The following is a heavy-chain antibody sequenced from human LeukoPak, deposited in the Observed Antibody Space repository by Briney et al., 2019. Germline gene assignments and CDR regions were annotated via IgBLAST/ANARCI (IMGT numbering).Heavy chain of an antibody. J-gene: IGHJ3*02. D-gene: IGHD3-22*01. V-gene: IGHV4-61*02. CDR1: GGSISSGSYY. CDR3: ARDLGSGYSPNDAFDI. Sequence: SQTLSLTCTVSGGSISSGSYYWSWIRQPAGKGLEWIGRIYTSGSTNYNPSLKSRVTISVDTSKNQFSLKLSSVTAADTAVHYCARDLGSGYSPNDAFDIWGQGTMVTVSS. CDR2: IYTSGST.